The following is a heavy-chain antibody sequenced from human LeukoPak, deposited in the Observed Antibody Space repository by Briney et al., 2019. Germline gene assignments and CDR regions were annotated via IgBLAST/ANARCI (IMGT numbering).Heavy chain of an antibody. J-gene: IGHJ5*02. CDR3: ARLNSPGWFDP. V-gene: IGHV4-59*08. Sequence: SETLSLTCTVSGGSISSNYWSWIRQPPGKGLEWIGYIYYSGSSNYNPSLKSRVTISVDTSKNQFSLKLSSVTAADTALYYCARLNSPGWFDPWGQGTLVTVSS. D-gene: IGHD4-23*01. CDR2: IYYSGSS. CDR1: GGSISSNY.